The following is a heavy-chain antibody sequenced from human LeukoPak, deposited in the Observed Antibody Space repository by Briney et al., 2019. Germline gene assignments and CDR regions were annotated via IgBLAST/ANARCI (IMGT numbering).Heavy chain of an antibody. CDR2: INHSGST. CDR1: GVSFSGYY. V-gene: IGHV4-34*01. Sequence: SETLSLTCAGYGVSFSGYYWSWIRQPPGKGLEWIGEINHSGSTNYNPSLKSRVTISVDTSKNQFSLKLSSVTAADTAVYYCARGHDEYGDYYFDYWGQGTLVTVSS. CDR3: ARGHDEYGDYYFDY. J-gene: IGHJ4*02. D-gene: IGHD4-17*01.